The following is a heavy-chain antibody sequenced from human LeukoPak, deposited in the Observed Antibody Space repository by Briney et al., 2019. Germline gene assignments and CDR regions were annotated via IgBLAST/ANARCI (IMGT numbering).Heavy chain of an antibody. J-gene: IGHJ4*02. V-gene: IGHV4-59*01. CDR2: IYYGGT. D-gene: IGHD5-24*01. CDR1: GGSISTYY. Sequence: SETLSLTCTVSGGSISTYYWSWIRQPPGKGLEWIGFIYYGGTNYNPSLKGRVTMSVDTSKNQFSLKVNSVTAADTAVYYCARGDGYNSGSFDYWGQGTLVTVSS. CDR3: ARGDGYNSGSFDY.